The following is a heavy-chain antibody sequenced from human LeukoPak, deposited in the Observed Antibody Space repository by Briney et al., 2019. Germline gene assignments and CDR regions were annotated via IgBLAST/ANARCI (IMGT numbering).Heavy chain of an antibody. CDR1: GFTFSSYS. Sequence: GGSLRLSCAASGFTFSSYSMNWVRQAPGKGLELVSSISSSSSYIYYADSVKGRFTISRDNAKNSLYLQMNSLRAEDTAVYYCARDIPTHCSGGSCHGTPWFDPWGKGTLVTVSS. J-gene: IGHJ5*02. CDR2: ISSSSSYI. V-gene: IGHV3-21*01. D-gene: IGHD2-15*01. CDR3: ARDIPTHCSGGSCHGTPWFDP.